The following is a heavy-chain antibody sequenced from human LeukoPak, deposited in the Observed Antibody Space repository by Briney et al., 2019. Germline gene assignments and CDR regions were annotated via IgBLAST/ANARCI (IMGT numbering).Heavy chain of an antibody. CDR2: IYTSGST. V-gene: IGHV4-61*02. Sequence: SQTLSLTCTVSGGSISSASYYWSWIRQPAGKGLEWIGRIYTSGSTNYNPSLKSRVTISIDTSKNQFSLKLSSVTAADTAVYYCARRYGDYGYGWFDPRGQGTLVTVSS. CDR1: GGSISSASYY. J-gene: IGHJ5*02. D-gene: IGHD4-17*01. CDR3: ARRYGDYGYGWFDP.